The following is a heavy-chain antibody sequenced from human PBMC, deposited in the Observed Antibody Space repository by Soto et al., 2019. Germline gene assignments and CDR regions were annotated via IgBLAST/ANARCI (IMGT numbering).Heavy chain of an antibody. CDR1: GGSFSGFF. J-gene: IGHJ4*02. CDR3: VRGQWLPRGEY. Sequence: QVQLQQWGAGLLRPSETLSLTCGVSGGSFSGFFWTWIRQPPGKGLAWIGEINHSGSTNYNPALKSRVTLSMDMSENQFSLSLTSVTAADTAVYYCVRGQWLPRGEYWGQGTLVTVSS. D-gene: IGHD6-19*01. CDR2: INHSGST. V-gene: IGHV4-34*01.